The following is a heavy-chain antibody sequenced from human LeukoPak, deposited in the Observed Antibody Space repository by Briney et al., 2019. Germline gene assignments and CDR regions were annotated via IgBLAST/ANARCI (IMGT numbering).Heavy chain of an antibody. CDR2: IYHSGST. CDR3: ARHGSGSSTFGY. CDR1: GYSISSGYY. Sequence: PSETLSLTCTVSGYSISSGYYWGWIRQPPGKGLEWIGSIYHSGSTYYNPSLKSRVTISVDTSKNQFSLKLSSVTAADTAVYYCARHGSGSSTFGYWGQGTLVTVSS. J-gene: IGHJ4*02. V-gene: IGHV4-38-2*02. D-gene: IGHD1-26*01.